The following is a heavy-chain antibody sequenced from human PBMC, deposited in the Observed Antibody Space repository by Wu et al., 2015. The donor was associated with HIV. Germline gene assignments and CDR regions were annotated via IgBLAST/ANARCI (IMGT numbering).Heavy chain of an antibody. CDR1: GYTFTSYG. Sequence: QVQLVQSGVEVKKPGASVKVSCKASGYTFTSYGISWVRQAPGQGLEWMGWISVSNDNTNYAQKLQGRVTMTTDISTSTAYMELRSLRSDDTAVYYCARVRIRQWLVLDAFDIWGQGTMVTVSS. D-gene: IGHD6-19*01. CDR3: ARVRIRQWLVLDAFDI. CDR2: ISVSNDNT. J-gene: IGHJ3*02. V-gene: IGHV1-18*01.